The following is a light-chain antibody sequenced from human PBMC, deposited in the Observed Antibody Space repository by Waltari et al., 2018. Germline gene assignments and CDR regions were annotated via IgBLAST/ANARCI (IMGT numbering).Light chain of an antibody. Sequence: QSVLTQPPSVSAAPGQSVTISCTGSSSNTGAFFDVHWYQPLPGAAPKLLIYGNNNRPAGVPDRFSASKAVTSASLSITGLQAEDEAHYYCQSFDRTLRGGVFGGGTKLTV. J-gene: IGLJ3*02. CDR2: GNN. CDR1: SSNTGAFFD. CDR3: QSFDRTLRGGV. V-gene: IGLV1-40*01.